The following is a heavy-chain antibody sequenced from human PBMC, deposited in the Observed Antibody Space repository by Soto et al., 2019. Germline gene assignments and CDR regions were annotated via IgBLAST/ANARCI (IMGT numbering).Heavy chain of an antibody. Sequence: QVQLVQSGAEVKKPGASVKVSCKASGYTFTTYGMSWVRQAPGQGLDWMGWISTYNGNTKYAERLQGRVTMTTDTATSTAYMELRSLRSDDTAVYYCVRGPTDYYDNSGDYFLDYWGQGTLVTVSS. CDR2: ISTYNGNT. CDR3: VRGPTDYYDNSGDYFLDY. V-gene: IGHV1-18*01. D-gene: IGHD3-22*01. J-gene: IGHJ4*02. CDR1: GYTFTTYG.